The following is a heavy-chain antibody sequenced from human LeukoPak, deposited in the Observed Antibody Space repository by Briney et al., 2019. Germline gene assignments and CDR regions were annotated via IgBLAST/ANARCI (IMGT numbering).Heavy chain of an antibody. V-gene: IGHV3-48*04. CDR3: ARGYMVRGVSEDY. J-gene: IGHJ4*02. CDR2: ISSSGSTI. D-gene: IGHD3-10*01. Sequence: GGSLRLSCAASGFTFSSYSMNWVRQAPGKGLEWVSYISSSGSTIYYADSVKGRFTISRDNAKNSLYLQMNSLRAEDTAVYYCARGYMVRGVSEDYWGQGTLVTVSS. CDR1: GFTFSSYS.